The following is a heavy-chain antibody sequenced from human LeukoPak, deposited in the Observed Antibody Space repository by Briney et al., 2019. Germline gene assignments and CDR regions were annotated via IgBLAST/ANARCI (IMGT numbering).Heavy chain of an antibody. J-gene: IGHJ6*02. D-gene: IGHD3-22*01. V-gene: IGHV1-18*04. Sequence: GASVKVSCKASGYTFTGYYMHWVRQAPGQGLEWMGWISAYNGNTNYAQKLQGRVTMTTDTSTSTAYMELRSLRSDDTAVYYCARDHSDSGFYYYYGMDVWGQGTTVTVSS. CDR3: ARDHSDSGFYYYYGMDV. CDR2: ISAYNGNT. CDR1: GYTFTGYY.